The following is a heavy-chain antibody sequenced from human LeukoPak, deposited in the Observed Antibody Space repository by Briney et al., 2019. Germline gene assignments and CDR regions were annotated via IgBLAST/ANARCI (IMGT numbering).Heavy chain of an antibody. CDR1: GYTLTELS. Sequence: ASVKVSCKVSGYTLTELSMHWVRQAPGKGLEWMGGFDPEDGETIYAQKFQGRVTMTEDTSTDTAYMELSSLRSEDTAVYYCATFLRGAAWAAAVWFDPWGQGTLVTVSS. CDR2: FDPEDGET. J-gene: IGHJ5*02. CDR3: ATFLRGAAWAAAVWFDP. D-gene: IGHD6-13*01. V-gene: IGHV1-24*01.